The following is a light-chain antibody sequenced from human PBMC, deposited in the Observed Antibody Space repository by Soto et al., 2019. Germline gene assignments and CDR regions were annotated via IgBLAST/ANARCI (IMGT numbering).Light chain of an antibody. CDR2: DVT. V-gene: IGLV2-11*01. J-gene: IGLJ2*01. CDR1: SSDVGGYTY. CDR3: CSYAGSYTFVL. Sequence: QSALTQPRSVSGSPGQSVTISCTGTSSDVGGYTYVSWYQQHPGKAPKLMIFDVTQRPSGVPDRFSGSKSGNTASLTISGLQADDEADYYCCSYAGSYTFVLFGGGTKLTVL.